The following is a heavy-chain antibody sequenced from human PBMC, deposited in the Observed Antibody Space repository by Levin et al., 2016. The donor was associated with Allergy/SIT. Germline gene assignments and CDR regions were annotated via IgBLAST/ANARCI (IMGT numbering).Heavy chain of an antibody. Sequence: VRQMPGKGLEWMGIIYPGDSDTRYSPSFQGQVTISADKSISTAYLQWSSLKASDTAMYYCARSGNIMTGTTVSDYWGQGTLVTVSS. V-gene: IGHV5-51*01. J-gene: IGHJ4*02. CDR2: IYPGDSDT. D-gene: IGHD1-7*01. CDR3: ARSGNIMTGTTVSDY.